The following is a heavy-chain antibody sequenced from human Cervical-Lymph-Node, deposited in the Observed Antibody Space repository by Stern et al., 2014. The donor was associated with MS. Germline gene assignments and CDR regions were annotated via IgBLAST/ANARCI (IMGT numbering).Heavy chain of an antibody. CDR2: IEPGDCDP. D-gene: IGHD1-26*01. CDR1: GYFFNTYW. CDR3: VRGSGGEGQNVDY. J-gene: IGHJ4*02. Sequence: EVQLVESGAEVKKPGESLRISCQASGYFFNTYWIGWVRQVPGKGPAWIGIIEPGDCDPRYSPSFQGHVTCSADKSVNTASLPWSSVEASDTAIYYCVRGSGGEGQNVDYWGQGTLVTVSS. V-gene: IGHV5-51*01.